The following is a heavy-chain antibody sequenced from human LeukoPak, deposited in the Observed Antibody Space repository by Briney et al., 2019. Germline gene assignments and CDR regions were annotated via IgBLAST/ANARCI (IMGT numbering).Heavy chain of an antibody. V-gene: IGHV1-69*06. D-gene: IGHD2-15*01. J-gene: IGHJ6*03. CDR3: ARGVLDIVVVVAAPYYYYMDV. CDR2: IIPIFGTA. Sequence: SVKVSCKASGGTFSSYAISWVRQAPGQGLEWMGGIIPIFGTANYAQKFQGRVTITADKSTSTAYTELSSLRSEDTAVYYCARGVLDIVVVVAAPYYYYMDVWGKGTTVTVSS. CDR1: GGTFSSYA.